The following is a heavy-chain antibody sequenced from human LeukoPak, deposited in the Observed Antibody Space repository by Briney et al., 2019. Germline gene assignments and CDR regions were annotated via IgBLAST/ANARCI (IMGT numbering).Heavy chain of an antibody. CDR1: GYTFINYH. D-gene: IGHD6-6*01. V-gene: IGHV1-46*01. Sequence: ASVQLSCKASGYTFINYHVHWVRQAPGQGLEWMGIINPTSGVTGYAQRFQGRLTVTRDTFTSTVYMELNSLISEDSAVYYCVSGIGIAARLLGDWGRGTLVTVSS. CDR3: VSGIGIAARLLGD. CDR2: INPTSGVT. J-gene: IGHJ4*02.